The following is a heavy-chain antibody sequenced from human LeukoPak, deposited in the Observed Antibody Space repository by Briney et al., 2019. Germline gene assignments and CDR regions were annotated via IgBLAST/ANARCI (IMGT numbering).Heavy chain of an antibody. D-gene: IGHD1-1*01. Sequence: PGGSLRLSCAASGFTFDDYAMHWVRQAPGKGLEWVSGINWNGGSTGYADSVKGRFTISRDNAKDSLYLQMNSLRDEDTALYHCARARTEPHAFDIWGQGTMVTVSS. CDR2: INWNGGST. V-gene: IGHV3-20*01. CDR1: GFTFDDYA. CDR3: ARARTEPHAFDI. J-gene: IGHJ3*02.